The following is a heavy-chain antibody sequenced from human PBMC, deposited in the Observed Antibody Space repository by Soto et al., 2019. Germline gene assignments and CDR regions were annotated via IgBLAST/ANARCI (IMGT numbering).Heavy chain of an antibody. CDR3: TREGSAPYYYYGLDA. J-gene: IGHJ6*02. CDR1: GYTFTSYA. D-gene: IGHD3-10*01. CDR2: INAGNGNT. V-gene: IGHV1-3*01. Sequence: ASVKVSCKASGYTFTSYAMHWVRQAPGQRLEWMGWINAGNGNTKYSQKFQGRVTITRDTSASTAYMELRSLRSDDTAIYYCTREGSAPYYYYGLDAWGQGTTVIVSS.